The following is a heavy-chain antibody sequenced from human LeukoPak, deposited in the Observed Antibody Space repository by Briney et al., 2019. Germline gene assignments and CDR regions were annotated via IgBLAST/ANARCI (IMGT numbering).Heavy chain of an antibody. CDR1: GYSISSGYY. Sequence: SETLSLTCTVSGYSISSGYYWGWIRQPPGKGLEWIGHMYHSGDTYYNPSLKSRVAISVDTSENQFSLKLSSVTAADTAVYYCARIGKQWLRATGVARKNAFDIWGQGTMVTVSS. CDR2: MYHSGDT. CDR3: ARIGKQWLRATGVARKNAFDI. J-gene: IGHJ3*02. D-gene: IGHD5-12*01. V-gene: IGHV4-38-2*02.